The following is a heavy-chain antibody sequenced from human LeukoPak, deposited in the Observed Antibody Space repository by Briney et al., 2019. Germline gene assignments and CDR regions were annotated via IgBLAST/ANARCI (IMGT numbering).Heavy chain of an antibody. J-gene: IGHJ4*02. CDR1: GYTFTGYY. V-gene: IGHV1-2*02. D-gene: IGHD3-3*01. Sequence: ASVKVSCKASGYTFTGYYMHWVRQAPGQGLEWMGWINPNSGGINYAQKFQGRVTMTRDTSISTAYMELSRLRSDDTAVYYCARARAIFGNFDYWGQGTLVTVSS. CDR2: INPNSGGI. CDR3: ARARAIFGNFDY.